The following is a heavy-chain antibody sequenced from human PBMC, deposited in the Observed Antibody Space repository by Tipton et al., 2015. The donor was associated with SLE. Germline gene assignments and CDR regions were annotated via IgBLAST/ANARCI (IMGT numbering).Heavy chain of an antibody. V-gene: IGHV4-61*08. CDR2: IYYSGRT. D-gene: IGHD3-16*01. CDR3: ARDGGPWTWFDP. J-gene: IGHJ5*02. Sequence: TLSLTCTVSGGSISSGGYYWSWIRQPPGKGLEWIGYIYYSGRTNYNPSLKSRVTISVDTSKNQFSLKLSSVTAADTAVYYCARDGGPWTWFDPWGQGTLVTVSS. CDR1: GGSISSGGYY.